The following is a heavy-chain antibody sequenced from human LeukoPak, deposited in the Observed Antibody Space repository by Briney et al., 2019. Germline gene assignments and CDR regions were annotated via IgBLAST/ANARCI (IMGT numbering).Heavy chain of an antibody. J-gene: IGHJ4*02. Sequence: SETLSLTCTVSAGSISTYYWSWLRQPPGKGLEWIGNIYSSGSPNYNPSLNSRVTISVDTSKNQFSLKLRSVTAADTAVYYCARHRTNSAYDPFDYWGQGTLVTVSS. CDR3: ARHRTNSAYDPFDY. V-gene: IGHV4-4*09. CDR1: AGSISTYY. CDR2: IYSSGSP. D-gene: IGHD5-12*01.